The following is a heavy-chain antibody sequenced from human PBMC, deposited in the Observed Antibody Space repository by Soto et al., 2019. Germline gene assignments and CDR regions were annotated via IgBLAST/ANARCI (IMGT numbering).Heavy chain of an antibody. D-gene: IGHD6-25*01. CDR1: GGSITSSSHF. CDR3: AGQTFTIAAASYGRSNWFDP. CDR2: IYFTGNT. J-gene: IGHJ5*02. Sequence: KPSETLSLTCTASGGSITSSSHFWGWVRQPPGKGLEWIGTIYFTGNTYYTPSLKSRLTMSIDTSKNEFSLRLNSVTAADTAVYYCAGQTFTIAAASYGRSNWFDPWGPGTLVTVSS. V-gene: IGHV4-39*01.